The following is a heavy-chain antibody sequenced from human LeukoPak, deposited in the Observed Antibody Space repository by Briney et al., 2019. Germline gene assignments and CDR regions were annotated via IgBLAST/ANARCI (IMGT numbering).Heavy chain of an antibody. CDR3: ARDSIRQQLYYFDY. Sequence: GGSLRLSCAASGFTFSSYDMHWVRQAPGKGLEWVAFMQYDKNNKYYADSVKGRFTISRDNSKNTLYLQMDSLRPEDTAVYFCARDSIRQQLYYFDYWGQGTLVTVSS. CDR1: GFTFSSYD. V-gene: IGHV3-30*02. J-gene: IGHJ4*02. D-gene: IGHD6-13*01. CDR2: MQYDKNNK.